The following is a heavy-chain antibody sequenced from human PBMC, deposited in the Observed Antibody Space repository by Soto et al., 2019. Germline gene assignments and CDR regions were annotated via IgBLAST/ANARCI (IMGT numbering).Heavy chain of an antibody. CDR3: AAGGGLPRYY. Sequence: QLQLQESGSGLVKPSQTLSLTCAVSGGSISSGGYSWSWIRQPPGKGLEWIGYIYHSGSTYYNPSLKTRVTISVDRSKNQVSLKVSSVTAADTAVYFCAAGGGLPRYYWGQGTLVTVSS. V-gene: IGHV4-30-2*01. CDR2: IYHSGST. D-gene: IGHD5-12*01. CDR1: GGSISSGGYS. J-gene: IGHJ4*02.